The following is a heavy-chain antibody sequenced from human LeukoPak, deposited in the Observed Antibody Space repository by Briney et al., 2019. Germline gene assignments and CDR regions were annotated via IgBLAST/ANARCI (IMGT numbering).Heavy chain of an antibody. CDR2: INHSGST. CDR1: GGSFSGYY. CDR3: ARGRAYYYDNSGYYY. Sequence: SETLSLTCAVYGGSFSGYYWSWIRQPPGKGLEWIGEINHSGSTNYNPSLKSRVTISVDTSKNQFSLKLSSVTAADTAVYYCARGRAYYYDNSGYYYWGQGTLVTVSS. D-gene: IGHD3-22*01. J-gene: IGHJ4*02. V-gene: IGHV4-34*01.